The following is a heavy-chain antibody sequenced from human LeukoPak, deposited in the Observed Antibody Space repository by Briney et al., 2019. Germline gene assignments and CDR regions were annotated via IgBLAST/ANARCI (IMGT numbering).Heavy chain of an antibody. CDR1: GFIFSDHY. CDR2: AKNKINSYTT. J-gene: IGHJ6*03. D-gene: IGHD2-2*02. V-gene: IGHV3-72*01. Sequence: GGSPRLSCAASGFIFSDHYMDWVGQAAGKGLEWVCRAKNKINSYTTMYAASVKDRFTISRDASKNSQYLQMNSLKTEDTAVYYCVRLTLDTVYPYFYYMDVWGKGTTVTVSS. CDR3: VRLTLDTVYPYFYYMDV.